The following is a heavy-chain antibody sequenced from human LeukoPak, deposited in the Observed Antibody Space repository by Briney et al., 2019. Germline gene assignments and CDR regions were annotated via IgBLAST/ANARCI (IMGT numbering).Heavy chain of an antibody. Sequence: SETLSLTCTVSGGSISSGGYYWSWVRQHPGKGLEWIGYIYYSGSTYYNPSLKSRVTISVDTSKNQFSLKLSSVTAADTAVYYCASGAAASWFVYWGQGTLVTVSS. J-gene: IGHJ4*02. D-gene: IGHD6-13*01. CDR1: GGSISSGGYY. CDR2: IYYSGST. CDR3: ASGAAASWFVY. V-gene: IGHV4-31*03.